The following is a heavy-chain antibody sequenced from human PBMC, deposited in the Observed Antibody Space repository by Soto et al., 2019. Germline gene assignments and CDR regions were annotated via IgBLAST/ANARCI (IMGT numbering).Heavy chain of an antibody. J-gene: IGHJ1*01. CDR1: GFTFSSYA. V-gene: IGHV3-23*01. CDR2: ISGSGGST. D-gene: IGHD2-2*01. CDR3: AKDLGYCSSTSCYGYFQH. Sequence: GGSLRLSCAASGFTFSSYAMSWVRQAPGKGLEWVSVISGSGGSTYYADSVKGRFTISRDNSKNTLYLQMNSLRVEDTAVYYCAKDLGYCSSTSCYGYFQHWGQGTLVTVSS.